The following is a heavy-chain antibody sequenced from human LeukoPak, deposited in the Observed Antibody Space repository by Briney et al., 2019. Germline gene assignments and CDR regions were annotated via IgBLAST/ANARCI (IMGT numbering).Heavy chain of an antibody. D-gene: IGHD2-2*01. CDR3: ARGEPGYCSSTSCFWFDP. Sequence: SETLSLTCAVYGGSFSGYYWSWIRQPPGKGLEWIGETNHSGSTNYNPSLKSRVTISVDTSKNQFSLKLSSVTAADTAVYYCARGEPGYCSSTSCFWFDPWGQGTLVTVSS. CDR2: TNHSGST. V-gene: IGHV4-34*01. J-gene: IGHJ5*02. CDR1: GGSFSGYY.